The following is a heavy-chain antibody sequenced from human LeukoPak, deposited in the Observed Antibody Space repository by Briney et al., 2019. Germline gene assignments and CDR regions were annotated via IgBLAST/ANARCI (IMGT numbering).Heavy chain of an antibody. V-gene: IGHV4-34*01. Sequence: SETLSLTCAVYGGSLSGYYWSWIRQPPGKGLEWIGEINHSGSTNYNPSLKSRVTISVDTSKNQFSLKLSSVTGVDTAVYYCARADGSWYDYWGQGTLVTVSS. CDR3: ARADGSWYDY. J-gene: IGHJ4*02. CDR2: INHSGST. CDR1: GGSLSGYY. D-gene: IGHD6-13*01.